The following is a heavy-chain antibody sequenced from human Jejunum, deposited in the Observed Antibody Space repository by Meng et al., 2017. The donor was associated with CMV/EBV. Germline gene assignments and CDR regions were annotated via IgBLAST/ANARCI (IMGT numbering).Heavy chain of an antibody. V-gene: IGHV3-9*01. Sequence: SGFTFDDYAMHWVRQAPGKGLEWVSSISWNSGGIVYADSVMGRFTISRDNTKNSLYLQMNSLRPEDTAFYYCAKDMGYTSSSGMDVWGQGATVTVSS. J-gene: IGHJ6*02. CDR3: AKDMGYTSSSGMDV. D-gene: IGHD6-6*01. CDR1: GFTFDDYA. CDR2: ISWNSGGI.